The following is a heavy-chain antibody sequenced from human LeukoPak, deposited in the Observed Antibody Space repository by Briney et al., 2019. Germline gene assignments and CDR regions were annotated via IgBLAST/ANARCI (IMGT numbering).Heavy chain of an antibody. J-gene: IGHJ3*02. CDR3: AREEQGNDAFDI. CDR2: IYYSGST. D-gene: IGHD1/OR15-1a*01. V-gene: IGHV4-59*01. Sequence: PSETLSLTCTVSGGSISSYYWSWIRPPPGKGLEWIGYIYYSGSTNYNPSLKSRVTISVDTSKNQFSLKLSSVTAADTAVYYCAREEQGNDAFDIWGQGTMVTVSS. CDR1: GGSISSYY.